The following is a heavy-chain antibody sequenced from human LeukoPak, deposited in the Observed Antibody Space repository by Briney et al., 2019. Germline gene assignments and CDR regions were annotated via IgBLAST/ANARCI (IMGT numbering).Heavy chain of an antibody. Sequence: SETLSLTCTVSGDSISSDTYYWTWIRQPAGKGLEWIGRIYASGSTTYNASLKSRVTISLDTSKKHFSLMLSSVTAADTAVYYCAGTRRYCSGGSCYNWFDPWGQGTLVTVSS. CDR3: AGTRRYCSGGSCYNWFDP. CDR2: IYASGST. CDR1: GDSISSDTYY. V-gene: IGHV4-61*02. D-gene: IGHD2-15*01. J-gene: IGHJ5*02.